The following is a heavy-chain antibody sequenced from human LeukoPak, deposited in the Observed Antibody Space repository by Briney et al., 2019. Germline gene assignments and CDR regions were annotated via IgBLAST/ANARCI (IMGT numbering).Heavy chain of an antibody. Sequence: GGSLRLSCAASGFTLTTYWMHWVRQAPGKGLVWVSRINSDGKITTYADSVKGRLTISGDYAKNTLYLQMNSLRAEDTAVYYCARDGPYGSGSARPDYWGQGTLVTVSS. CDR1: GFTLTTYW. CDR3: ARDGPYGSGSARPDY. J-gene: IGHJ4*02. D-gene: IGHD3-10*01. V-gene: IGHV3-74*01. CDR2: INSDGKIT.